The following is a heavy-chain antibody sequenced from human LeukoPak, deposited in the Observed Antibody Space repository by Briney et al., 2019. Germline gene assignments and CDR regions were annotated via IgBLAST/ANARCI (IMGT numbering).Heavy chain of an antibody. CDR1: GFTFSSYW. CDR3: ASRIATAGSVDY. D-gene: IGHD6-13*01. CDR2: IYSSGST. Sequence: GSLRLSCAASGFTFSSYWMSWVRQAPGKGLEWVSVIYSSGSTYYADSVKGRFTISRDNSKNTLHLQMNTLRAEDTAVYYCASRIATAGSVDYWGQGTLVTVSS. V-gene: IGHV3-53*01. J-gene: IGHJ4*02.